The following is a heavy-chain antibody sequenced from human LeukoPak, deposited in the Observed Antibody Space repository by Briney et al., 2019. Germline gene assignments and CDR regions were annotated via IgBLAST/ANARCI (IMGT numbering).Heavy chain of an antibody. CDR1: GDSISSGDYY. V-gene: IGHV4-61*10. J-gene: IGHJ6*03. D-gene: IGHD2-15*01. CDR3: ARTTEGYCRGRSCYSYYYYMDV. Sequence: SETLSLTCTVSGDSISSGDYYWSWIRQPAGTGLEWIGYIYYSGSTNYNPSLKSRVTISVDTSKNQFSLKLSSVTAADTAVYYCARTTEGYCRGRSCYSYYYYMDVWGKGTTVTVSS. CDR2: IYYSGST.